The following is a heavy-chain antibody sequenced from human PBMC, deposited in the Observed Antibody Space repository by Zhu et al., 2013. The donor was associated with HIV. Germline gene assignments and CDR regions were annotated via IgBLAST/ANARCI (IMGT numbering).Heavy chain of an antibody. Sequence: QVQLVQSGAEVKKPGSSVKVSCKASGGTFSSYGISWVRQAPGQGLEWMGGIIPIFGPANYAQKFQGRVTITADESTSTAYMELSSLRSEDTAVYFCARVQGYCTNAVCYTTRSGWYFDLWGRGTLVTVSS. CDR2: IIPIFGPA. V-gene: IGHV1-69*01. J-gene: IGHJ2*01. CDR3: ARVQGYCTNAVCYTTRSGWYFDL. D-gene: IGHD2-8*01. CDR1: GGTFSSYG.